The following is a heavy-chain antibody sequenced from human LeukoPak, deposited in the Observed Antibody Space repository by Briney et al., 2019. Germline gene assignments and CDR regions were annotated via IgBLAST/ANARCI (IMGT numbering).Heavy chain of an antibody. Sequence: ASVTVSCKASGYTFTNYGISWVRQAPGQGLEWMGWISTYNGNTNYAQKLQGRVTITTDTSTSTAYMELRSLRSDDTAVYYCARDNGGYLGNWFDPWGQGTLVTVSS. V-gene: IGHV1-18*01. D-gene: IGHD2-8*01. CDR1: GYTFTNYG. CDR2: ISTYNGNT. CDR3: ARDNGGYLGNWFDP. J-gene: IGHJ5*02.